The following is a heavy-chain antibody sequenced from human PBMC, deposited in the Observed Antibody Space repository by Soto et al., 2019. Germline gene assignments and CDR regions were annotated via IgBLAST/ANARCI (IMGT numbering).Heavy chain of an antibody. Sequence: GGSLRLSCAASGFTFSSYAMSWVRQAPGKGLEWVSAISGSGGSTYYADSVKGRFTISRDNSKNTLYLQMNSLRAEDTAVYYCAKDSPFTIFGVAQRFDYWGQGTLVTVPS. D-gene: IGHD3-3*01. CDR1: GFTFSSYA. J-gene: IGHJ4*02. CDR2: ISGSGGST. CDR3: AKDSPFTIFGVAQRFDY. V-gene: IGHV3-23*01.